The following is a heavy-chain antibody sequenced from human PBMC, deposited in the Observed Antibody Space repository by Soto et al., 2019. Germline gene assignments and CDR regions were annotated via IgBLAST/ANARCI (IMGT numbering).Heavy chain of an antibody. D-gene: IGHD3-3*01. Sequence: SETLSLTCTVSGGSVSSGSYYWSCIRQPPGKGLEWIGYIYYSGSTNYNPSLKSRVTISVDTSKNQFSLKLSSVTAADTAVYYCARAATLSGYYTGGYYYGMDVWGQGTTVTVSS. CDR3: ARAATLSGYYTGGYYYGMDV. V-gene: IGHV4-61*01. J-gene: IGHJ6*02. CDR2: IYYSGST. CDR1: GGSVSSGSYY.